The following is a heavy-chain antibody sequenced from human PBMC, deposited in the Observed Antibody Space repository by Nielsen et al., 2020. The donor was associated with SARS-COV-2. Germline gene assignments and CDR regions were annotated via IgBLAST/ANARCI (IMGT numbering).Heavy chain of an antibody. CDR1: GYTFTNYA. Sequence: ASVKVSCKASGYTFTNYAMNWVRQAPGQRLEWMGWINTNTGNPMYAQGFTGRFVFSLDTSVSTAYLQISSLRAEDTAVYYCARDRGDGYNSGVDYWGQGTLVTVSS. CDR2: INTNTGNP. V-gene: IGHV7-4-1*02. CDR3: ARDRGDGYNSGVDY. J-gene: IGHJ4*02. D-gene: IGHD5-24*01.